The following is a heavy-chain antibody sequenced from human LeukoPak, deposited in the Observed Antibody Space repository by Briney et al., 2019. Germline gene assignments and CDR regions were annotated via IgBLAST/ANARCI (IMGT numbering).Heavy chain of an antibody. Sequence: ASVKVSCKASGYTFTGYYMHWVRQAPGQGLEWMGWINPNSGGTNYAQKFQGRVTMTRDTSISTAYMELSRLRSDDTAVYYCARGGYYDSSGYSRADAFDIWGQGTMVTVSS. J-gene: IGHJ3*02. CDR3: ARGGYYDSSGYSRADAFDI. CDR1: GYTFTGYY. CDR2: INPNSGGT. D-gene: IGHD3-22*01. V-gene: IGHV1-2*02.